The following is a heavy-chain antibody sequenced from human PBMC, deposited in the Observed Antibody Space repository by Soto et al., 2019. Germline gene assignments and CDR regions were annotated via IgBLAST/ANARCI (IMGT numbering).Heavy chain of an antibody. D-gene: IGHD3-10*01. CDR2: IYYSGST. V-gene: IGHV4-30-4*01. J-gene: IGHJ4*02. Sequence: SETLSLTCTVSGGSISSGDYYWSWIRQPPGKGLEWIGYIYYSGSTYYNPSLKSRVTISVDTSKNQFSLKLSSVTAADTAVYYCAREGSTVRGVMWDWGQGTLVTVSS. CDR3: AREGSTVRGVMWD. CDR1: GGSISSGDYY.